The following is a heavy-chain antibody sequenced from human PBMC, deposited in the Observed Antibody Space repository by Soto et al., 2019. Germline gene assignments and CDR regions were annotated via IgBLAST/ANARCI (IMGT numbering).Heavy chain of an antibody. CDR2: IGSTGDT. D-gene: IGHD6-19*01. CDR1: GFTFSSYD. Sequence: GGSLRLSCAASGFTFSSYDMHWVRQVTGKGLEWVSAIGSTGDTYYPGSVKGRFTISRENARNSLYLQMDSLRAGDTAVYYCARGASGYYAYWGQGTLVPVSS. J-gene: IGHJ4*02. CDR3: ARGASGYYAY. V-gene: IGHV3-13*04.